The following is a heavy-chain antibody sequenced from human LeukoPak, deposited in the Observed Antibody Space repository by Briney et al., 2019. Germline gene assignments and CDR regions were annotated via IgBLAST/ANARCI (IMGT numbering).Heavy chain of an antibody. CDR3: ARPSNYYGSGSPYYYYGMDV. Sequence: ASVKVSCKASGGTFSSYAISWVRQAPGQGLEWMGGTIPIFGTANYAQKFQGRVTITADESTSTAYMELSSLRSEDTAVYYCARPSNYYGSGSPYYYYGMDVWGQGTTVTVPS. V-gene: IGHV1-69*13. J-gene: IGHJ6*02. CDR1: GGTFSSYA. D-gene: IGHD3-10*01. CDR2: TIPIFGTA.